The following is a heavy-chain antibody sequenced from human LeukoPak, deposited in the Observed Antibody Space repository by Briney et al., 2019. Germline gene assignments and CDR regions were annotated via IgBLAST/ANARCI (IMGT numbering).Heavy chain of an antibody. D-gene: IGHD4-17*01. CDR1: GFTFSSYG. J-gene: IGHJ4*02. CDR3: AKDYGDYVNYFDY. CDR2: ISYDGSNK. V-gene: IGHV3-30*18. Sequence: GGSLRLSCAASGFTFSSYGMHWVRQAPGKGLEWVAVISYDGSNKYYADSVKGRFTISRDNSKNTLYLQMNSLRAEDTAVYYCAKDYGDYVNYFDYWGQGNLVTVSS.